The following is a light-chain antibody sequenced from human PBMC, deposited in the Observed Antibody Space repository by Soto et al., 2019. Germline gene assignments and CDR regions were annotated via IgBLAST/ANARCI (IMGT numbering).Light chain of an antibody. CDR2: DAS. J-gene: IGKJ1*01. CDR1: QRIERY. Sequence: DIQMTQSPSTLSASVGDRVSITCRASQRIERYLAWYQQKPGKAPNLLINDASSLEGGVPSRFSGRGSGTEFTLTISSLQPDDFATYYCQQFKSSTWTFGQGTKVEIK. V-gene: IGKV1-5*01. CDR3: QQFKSSTWT.